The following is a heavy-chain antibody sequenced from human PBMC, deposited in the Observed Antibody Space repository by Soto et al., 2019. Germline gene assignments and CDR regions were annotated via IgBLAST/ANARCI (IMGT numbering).Heavy chain of an antibody. CDR1: GDSISGGASF. Sequence: SETLSLTCTVSGDSISGGASFWSWIRQPPGKGLEWIANVYYSGISYYNPSLKSRLTISVYTTKNQFSLQLKSMTAADTAVYYCAKLSCTSSTCYFPGWFDPWGHGTLVTVSS. J-gene: IGHJ5*02. CDR3: AKLSCTSSTCYFPGWFDP. D-gene: IGHD2-2*01. V-gene: IGHV4-31*03. CDR2: VYYSGIS.